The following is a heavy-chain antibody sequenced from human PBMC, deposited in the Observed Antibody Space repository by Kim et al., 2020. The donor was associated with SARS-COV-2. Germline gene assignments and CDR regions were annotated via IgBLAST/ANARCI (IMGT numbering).Heavy chain of an antibody. J-gene: IGHJ4*02. CDR3: AREEYNSGYYSWFDY. D-gene: IGHD3-22*01. CDR1: GGSISSYY. Sequence: SETLSLTCTVSGGSISSYYWSWIRQSPGKGLEWIGHIYYSGSTNYNPSPKSRVTISVDKSKNQFSLKMRSVTAADTAVYYCAREEYNSGYYSWFDYWGQGPLVTVSS. V-gene: IGHV4-59*01. CDR2: IYYSGST.